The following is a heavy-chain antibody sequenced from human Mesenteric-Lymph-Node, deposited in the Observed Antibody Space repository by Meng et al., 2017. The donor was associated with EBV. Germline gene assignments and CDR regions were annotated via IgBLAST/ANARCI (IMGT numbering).Heavy chain of an antibody. CDR2: IFHTGST. Sequence: ASRPGRWKPLGTLSLTCTASGGSISSNNWWTWVRQPPGKGLEWIGEIFHTGSTNYNPSLKSRVTMSVDKSKNLFSLTLNSVIAADTAVYYCASHTTYSTTGYLFLQHWGQGTLVTVSS. D-gene: IGHD3-9*01. J-gene: IGHJ1*01. V-gene: IGHV4-4*03. CDR3: ASHTTYSTTGYLFLQH. CDR1: GGSISSNNW.